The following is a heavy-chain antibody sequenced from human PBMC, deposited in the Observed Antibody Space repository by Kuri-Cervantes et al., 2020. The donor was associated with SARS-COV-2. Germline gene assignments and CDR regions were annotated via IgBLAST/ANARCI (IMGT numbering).Heavy chain of an antibody. D-gene: IGHD6-6*01. CDR3: AREASISSTGAFDI. J-gene: IGHJ3*02. CDR1: GFTFSNAW. CDR2: IGIAYGT. V-gene: IGHV3-13*01. Sequence: GESLKISCAASGFTFSNAWMSWVRQAPGKGLEWVSAIGIAYGTFYAGSVKGRFTVSRENAKNSLNLQMNSLGAGDTAVYYCAREASISSTGAFDIWGQGTGVTVSS.